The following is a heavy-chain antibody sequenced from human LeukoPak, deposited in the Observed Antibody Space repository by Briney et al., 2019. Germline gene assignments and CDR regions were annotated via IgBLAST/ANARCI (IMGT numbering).Heavy chain of an antibody. J-gene: IGHJ4*02. Sequence: GGSLRLSCAASGFIFGDYAMHWVRQAPGKGLEWVSGSGAIGYADSVKGRFTISRDNAKSSLYLQMNSLRPEDTAFYYCAQGRYSNSAIDYRGQGTLVTVSS. CDR3: AQGRYSNSAIDY. CDR2: SGAI. V-gene: IGHV3-9*01. CDR1: GFIFGDYA. D-gene: IGHD6-13*01.